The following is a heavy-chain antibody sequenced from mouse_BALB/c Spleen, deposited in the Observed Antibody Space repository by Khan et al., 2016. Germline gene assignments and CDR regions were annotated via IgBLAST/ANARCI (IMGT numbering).Heavy chain of an antibody. CDR1: GYSITSDYA. Sequence: EVQLQESGPGLVKPSQSLSLTCTVTGYSITSDYAWNWIRQFPGNKLEWMGYISYSGSTSYNPSLKSRISITLDTSKNQFFLQLNSVTTEDTDTYYCARGRYMYPFADWGQGTLGIVSA. D-gene: IGHD1-3*01. J-gene: IGHJ3*01. CDR3: ARGRYMYPFAD. V-gene: IGHV3-2*02. CDR2: ISYSGST.